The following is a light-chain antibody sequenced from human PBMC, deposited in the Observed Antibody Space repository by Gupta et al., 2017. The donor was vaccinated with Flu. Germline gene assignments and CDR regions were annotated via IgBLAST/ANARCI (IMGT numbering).Light chain of an antibody. CDR2: VGTGGIVG. CDR1: SGDRKYK. Sequence: QPVLTQPPSASASLGDSVTLTCTLRSGDRKYKVNWYQQRLGKGPRFVMRVGTGGIVGSKGDGIPDRFSVLGSGLKRYLTIKNIQEEDESDYHCGADHGSGSNFRWVFVGGTKLTVL. V-gene: IGLV9-49*01. CDR3: GADHGSGSNFRWV. J-gene: IGLJ3*02.